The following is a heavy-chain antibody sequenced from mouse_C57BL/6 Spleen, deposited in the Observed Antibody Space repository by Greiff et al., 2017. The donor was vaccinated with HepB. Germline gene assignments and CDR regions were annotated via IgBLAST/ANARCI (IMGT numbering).Heavy chain of an antibody. V-gene: IGHV1-81*01. CDR3: VRSDYGSSYHY. Sequence: QVQLKESGAELARPGASVKLSCKASGYTFTSYGISWVKQRTGQGLEWIGEIYPRSGNTYYNEKFKGKATLTADKSSSTAYMELRSLTSEDSAVYFWVRSDYGSSYHYWGQGTTLTVSS. CDR1: GYTFTSYG. CDR2: IYPRSGNT. D-gene: IGHD1-1*01. J-gene: IGHJ2*01.